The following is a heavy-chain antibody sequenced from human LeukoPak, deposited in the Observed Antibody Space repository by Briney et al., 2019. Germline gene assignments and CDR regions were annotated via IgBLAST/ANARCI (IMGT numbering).Heavy chain of an antibody. CDR3: VSFYETY. V-gene: IGHV3-74*01. Sequence: PGGSLRLSCAASGNYWMHWVRQVPGKGLVWVSHINSGGSWTSYADSVKGRFAISKDNAKNTVYLQMNSLRAEDTAVYYCVSFYETYWGRGTLVTVSS. D-gene: IGHD2/OR15-2a*01. CDR1: GNYW. J-gene: IGHJ4*02. CDR2: INSGGSWT.